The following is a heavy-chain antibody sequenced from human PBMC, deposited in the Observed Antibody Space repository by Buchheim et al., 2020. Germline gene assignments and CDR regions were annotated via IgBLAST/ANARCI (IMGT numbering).Heavy chain of an antibody. V-gene: IGHV3-23*01. CDR2: IGYSGDST. J-gene: IGHJ5*02. Sequence: EVQLLESGGGLVQPGGSLRLSCAASGFTFSNYAMNWVRQAPGKGLEWVSAIGYSGDSTYYADSVKGRFTISRDNSKNTLFLQMNSLRAEDTAVYYCAKGNGNNNWYVWFDPWGQGTL. CDR1: GFTFSNYA. CDR3: AKGNGNNNWYVWFDP. D-gene: IGHD1-1*01.